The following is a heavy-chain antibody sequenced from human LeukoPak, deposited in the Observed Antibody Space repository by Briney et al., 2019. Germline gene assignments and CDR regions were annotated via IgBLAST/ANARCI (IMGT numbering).Heavy chain of an antibody. Sequence: GGSLRLSCVGSGFIFSSYWMNWVRQAPGKGLEWVALIWYDGSNKYYADSVKGRLTNSRDNSKNTLYLQMNSLRAEDTAVYYCAREGPRGNSQFDYWGQGTLVTVSS. CDR2: IWYDGSNK. CDR1: GFIFSSYW. V-gene: IGHV3-33*08. CDR3: AREGPRGNSQFDY. D-gene: IGHD2/OR15-2a*01. J-gene: IGHJ4*02.